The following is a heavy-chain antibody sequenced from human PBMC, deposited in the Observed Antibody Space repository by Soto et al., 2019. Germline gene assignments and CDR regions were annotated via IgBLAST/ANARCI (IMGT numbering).Heavy chain of an antibody. D-gene: IGHD3-16*01. Sequence: QVQLQESGPGLVKPSGTLSLTCAVSGDSITSSHWWSWVRQPPGKGPELIGEIYHTGSTNYNPSLKGRVTISVDKSKNQFSLRLNSVTAADTAVYYCASKLGPYYYGLDVWGQGTTVTVSS. V-gene: IGHV4-4*02. CDR3: ASKLGPYYYGLDV. CDR2: IYHTGST. CDR1: GDSITSSHW. J-gene: IGHJ6*02.